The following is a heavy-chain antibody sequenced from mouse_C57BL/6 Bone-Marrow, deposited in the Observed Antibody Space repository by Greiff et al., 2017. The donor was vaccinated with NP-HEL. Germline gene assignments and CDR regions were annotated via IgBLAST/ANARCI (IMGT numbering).Heavy chain of an antibody. J-gene: IGHJ2*01. V-gene: IGHV5-4*01. CDR3: ARDKGLSFDY. CDR2: ISDGGSYT. D-gene: IGHD6-2*01. Sequence: EVHLVESGGGLVKPGGSLKLSCAASGFTFSSYAMSWVRQTPEKRLEWVATISDGGSYTYYPDNVKGRFTISRDNAKNNLYLQMSHLKSEDTAMYYCARDKGLSFDYWGQGTTLTVSS. CDR1: GFTFSSYA.